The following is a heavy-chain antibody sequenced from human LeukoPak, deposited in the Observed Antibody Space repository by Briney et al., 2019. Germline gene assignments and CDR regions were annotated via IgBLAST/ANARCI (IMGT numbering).Heavy chain of an antibody. CDR1: GFTFSSYW. J-gene: IGHJ4*02. V-gene: IGHV3-7*01. Sequence: PGGSLRLSCAVSGFTFSSYWMSWVRQAPGKGLEWVANIKQDGSEKYYVDSVKGRFTISRDNAKNSLYLQMNSLRAEDTAVYYCASGEVRVLYDYWGQGTLVTVSS. D-gene: IGHD3-10*01. CDR3: ASGEVRVLYDY. CDR2: IKQDGSEK.